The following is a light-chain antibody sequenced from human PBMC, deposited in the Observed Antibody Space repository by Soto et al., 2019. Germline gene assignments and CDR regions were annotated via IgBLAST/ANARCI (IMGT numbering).Light chain of an antibody. J-gene: IGKJ4*01. V-gene: IGKV3-15*01. CDR2: GAS. CDR1: QSVSTN. CDR3: QQRSNWPLT. Sequence: EIVMTQSPATLSVSPGERATLSCRASQSVSTNLAWYQRKPGQAPRLLIYGASTRATGIPARFSGSGSGTDFTLTISSLEPEDFAVYYCQQRSNWPLTFGGGTKGDIK.